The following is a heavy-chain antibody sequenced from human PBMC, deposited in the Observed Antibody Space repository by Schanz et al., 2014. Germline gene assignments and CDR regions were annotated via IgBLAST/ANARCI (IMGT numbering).Heavy chain of an antibody. J-gene: IGHJ4*02. D-gene: IGHD3-10*01. CDR2: ISSSGSYI. CDR3: ARDNYYGSGSCAY. Sequence: EGQLLESGGGLIQPGGSLRLSCAASGFTFSSYAMHWVRQAPGKGLEWVSSISSSGSYIHYADSVKGRFTISRDNAKNSMYLHMKSLRGEDTAVYYCARDNYYGSGSCAYWGQGTLVTVSS. V-gene: IGHV3-21*06. CDR1: GFTFSSYA.